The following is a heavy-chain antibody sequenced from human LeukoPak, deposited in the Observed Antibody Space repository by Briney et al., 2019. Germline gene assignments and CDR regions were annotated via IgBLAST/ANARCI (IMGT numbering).Heavy chain of an antibody. CDR1: GFSVGSNY. J-gene: IGHJ4*02. D-gene: IGHD6-13*01. CDR2: ISSSSSYI. CDR3: ARVWSPPYTSSWPDYFDY. V-gene: IGHV3-21*01. Sequence: GGSLRLSCAASGFSVGSNYMSWVRQAPGKGLEWVSSISSSSSYIYYADSVKGRFTISRDNAKNSLFLQMNSLRAEDTAVYYCARVWSPPYTSSWPDYFDYWGQGTLVTVSS.